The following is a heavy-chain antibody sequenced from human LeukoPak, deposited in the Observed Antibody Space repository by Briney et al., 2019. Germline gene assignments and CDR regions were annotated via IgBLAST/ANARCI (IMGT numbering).Heavy chain of an antibody. CDR1: GGTFSSYA. J-gene: IGHJ4*02. V-gene: IGHV1-69*13. Sequence: ASVKVSCKASGGTFSSYAISWVRQAPGQGLEWMGGIIPIFGTANYAQKFQGRVTITAGESTSTAYMELGSLRSEDTAVYYCARESNPRYYYDSSGYYLFYWGQGTLVTVSS. CDR3: ARESNPRYYYDSSGYYLFY. CDR2: IIPIFGTA. D-gene: IGHD3-22*01.